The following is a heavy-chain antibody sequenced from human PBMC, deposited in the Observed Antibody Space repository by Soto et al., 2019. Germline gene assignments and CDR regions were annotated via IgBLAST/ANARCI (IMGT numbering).Heavy chain of an antibody. CDR3: AKDGGYGGSGRGDFDY. Sequence: GGSLRLSCAASGFTFSSYAMSWVRQAPGKGLEWVSAISGSGGSTYYADSVKGRFTISRDNSKNTLYLQMNSLRAEDTAVYYCAKDGGYGGSGRGDFDYWGQGTLVTVSS. D-gene: IGHD4-17*01. CDR1: GFTFSSYA. CDR2: ISGSGGST. J-gene: IGHJ4*02. V-gene: IGHV3-23*01.